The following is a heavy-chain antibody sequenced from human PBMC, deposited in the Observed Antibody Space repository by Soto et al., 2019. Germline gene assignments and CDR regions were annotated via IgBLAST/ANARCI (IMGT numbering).Heavy chain of an antibody. Sequence: QVQLVQSGDDVKKPGSSVKVSCQASGVTFSSETLGWVRQAPGQGLEWVGGIIPLFGTASYAQKFQGRVTITADESTSTVDMELSSLRSDDTAVYFCATELGENPASPFDAWGQGTLVTVSS. J-gene: IGHJ4*02. CDR2: IIPLFGTA. D-gene: IGHD3-10*01. CDR3: ATELGENPASPFDA. CDR1: GVTFSSET. V-gene: IGHV1-69*01.